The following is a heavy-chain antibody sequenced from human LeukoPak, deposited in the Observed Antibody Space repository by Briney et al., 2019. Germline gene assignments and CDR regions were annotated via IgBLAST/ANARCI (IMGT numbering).Heavy chain of an antibody. J-gene: IGHJ4*02. CDR1: GGSISSTSYY. Sequence: SETLSLTCTVSGGSISSTSYYWGWIRQPPGKGLEWIGSIYYSGSTYFNPSLKSRVTISVDTSKNQFSLKLSSVTAADTAVYYCAGHGYSYGYPSTVDYWGQGTLVTVSS. D-gene: IGHD5-18*01. CDR3: AGHGYSYGYPSTVDY. CDR2: IYYSGST. V-gene: IGHV4-39*01.